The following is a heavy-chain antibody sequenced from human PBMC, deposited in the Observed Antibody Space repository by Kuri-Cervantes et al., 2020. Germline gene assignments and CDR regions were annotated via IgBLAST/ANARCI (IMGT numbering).Heavy chain of an antibody. CDR2: INPSGGST. D-gene: IGHD3-22*01. J-gene: IGHJ4*02. CDR1: GYTFTSYY. CDR3: ARDEYYDSSGYPC. Sequence: ASVKVSCKASGYTFTSYYMHWVRQAPGQGLEWMGIINPSGGSTSYAQKFQGRVTITADKSTSTAYMELSSLRSEDTAVYYCARDEYYDSSGYPCWGQGTLVTVSS. V-gene: IGHV1-46*01.